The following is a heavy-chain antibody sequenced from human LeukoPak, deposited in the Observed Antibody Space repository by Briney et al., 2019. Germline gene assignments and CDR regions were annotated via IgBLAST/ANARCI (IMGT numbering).Heavy chain of an antibody. CDR1: GGTFSSYA. J-gene: IGHJ5*02. CDR2: IIPIFGTA. Sequence: SVKVSCKASGGTFSSYAISWVRQAPGQGLEWMGGIIPIFGTANYAQKFQGRVTITADESTSTAYMELSSLRTEDTAVYYCARDRGILTGYYSLGWFDPWGQGTLVTVSS. CDR3: ARDRGILTGYYSLGWFDP. D-gene: IGHD3-9*01. V-gene: IGHV1-69*01.